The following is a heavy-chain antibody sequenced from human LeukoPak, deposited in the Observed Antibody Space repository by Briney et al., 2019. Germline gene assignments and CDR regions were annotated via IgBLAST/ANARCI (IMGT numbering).Heavy chain of an antibody. J-gene: IGHJ4*02. V-gene: IGHV1-2*02. Sequence: ASVKVSCKASGYTFTGYYMHWVRQAPGQGLEWMGWINPNSGGTNYAQKFQGRVTMTRDTSISTAYMELSRLRSDDTAVYYCASRPRDYYDSSGYLLNWGQGTLVTVSS. CDR3: ASRPRDYYDSSGYLLN. CDR2: INPNSGGT. CDR1: GYTFTGYY. D-gene: IGHD3-22*01.